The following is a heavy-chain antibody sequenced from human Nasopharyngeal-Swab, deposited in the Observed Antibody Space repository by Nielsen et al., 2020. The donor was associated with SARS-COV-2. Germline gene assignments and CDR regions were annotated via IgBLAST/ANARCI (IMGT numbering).Heavy chain of an antibody. V-gene: IGHV7-4-1*02. CDR3: ARVNVVYYYYGMDV. D-gene: IGHD2-15*01. J-gene: IGHJ6*02. CDR2: INTNTGNP. Sequence: WVRQAPGQGLEWMGWINTNTGNPTYAQGFTGRFVFSLDTSVSTAYLQISSLKADDTAVYYCARVNVVYYYYGMDVWGQGTTVTVSS.